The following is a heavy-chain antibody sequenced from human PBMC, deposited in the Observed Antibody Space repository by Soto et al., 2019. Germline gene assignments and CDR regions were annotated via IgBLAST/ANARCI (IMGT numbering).Heavy chain of an antibody. Sequence: SETPSLTCTVSGGSLSSGGYYLSWIRQPPGKGLEWIGYIYYSGSTYYNPSLKSRVTISVDTSKNQFSLKLSSVTAADTAVYYCARGRITMVRGVIINNWFDPWGQGTLVTVSS. J-gene: IGHJ5*02. CDR2: IYYSGST. CDR3: ARGRITMVRGVIINNWFDP. V-gene: IGHV4-30-4*01. D-gene: IGHD3-10*01. CDR1: GGSLSSGGYY.